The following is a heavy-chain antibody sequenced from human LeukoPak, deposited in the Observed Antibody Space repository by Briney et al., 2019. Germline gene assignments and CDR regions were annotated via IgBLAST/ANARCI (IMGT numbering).Heavy chain of an antibody. Sequence: HSETLSLTCTVSGFSISNGYYWGWIRQPPGQGLEWIGSIYHSGSTYYNPSLKSRVTISVDTSKNQFSLKLSSVTAADTAVYYCARENYDILTGYYKACDYWGQGTLVTVSS. V-gene: IGHV4-38-2*02. J-gene: IGHJ4*02. CDR1: GFSISNGYY. CDR3: ARENYDILTGYYKACDY. CDR2: IYHSGST. D-gene: IGHD3-9*01.